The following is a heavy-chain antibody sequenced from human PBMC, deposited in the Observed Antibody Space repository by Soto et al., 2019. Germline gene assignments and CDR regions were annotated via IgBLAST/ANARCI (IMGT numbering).Heavy chain of an antibody. J-gene: IGHJ4*02. V-gene: IGHV1-18*01. CDR3: ARAPSVPHEYYFDY. CDR1: GYTFTSYG. Sequence: GASVKVSCKASGYTFTSYGISWVRQAPGQGLEWMGWISAYNGNTNYAQKFQGRVTMTTDTSTNTAYMELRSLRSDDTAFYYCARAPSVPHEYYFDYWGQGTLVTVSS. CDR2: ISAYNGNT. D-gene: IGHD2-2*01.